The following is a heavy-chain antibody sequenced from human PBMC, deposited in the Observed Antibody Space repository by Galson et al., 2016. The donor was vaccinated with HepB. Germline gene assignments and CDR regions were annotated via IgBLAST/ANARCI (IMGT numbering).Heavy chain of an antibody. Sequence: SVKVSCKASGYTFTTYGISWVRQAPGQGLEWMGWISAYNGNTNYAQKLQGRVTMTTDTSTSTAYMELRSLRSDDTAVYYCARDSRKNRYQLLEIYYYYAMDVWGQGTTVTVSS. D-gene: IGHD2-2*01. V-gene: IGHV1-18*01. CDR1: GYTFTTYG. J-gene: IGHJ6*02. CDR2: ISAYNGNT. CDR3: ARDSRKNRYQLLEIYYYYAMDV.